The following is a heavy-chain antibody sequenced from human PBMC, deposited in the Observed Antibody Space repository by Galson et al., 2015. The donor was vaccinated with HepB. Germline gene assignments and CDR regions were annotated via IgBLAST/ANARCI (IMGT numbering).Heavy chain of an antibody. CDR1: GFTFSSYA. V-gene: IGHV3-23*01. J-gene: IGHJ3*02. CDR3: AKDLGYCSSTSCYPGAFDI. CDR2: ISGSGGST. D-gene: IGHD2-2*01. Sequence: SLRLSCAASGFTFSSYAMSWVRQAPGKGLEWVSAISGSGGSTYYADSVKGRFTISRDNSKNTLYLQMNSLRAEDTAVYYCAKDLGYCSSTSCYPGAFDIWGQGTMVTVSS.